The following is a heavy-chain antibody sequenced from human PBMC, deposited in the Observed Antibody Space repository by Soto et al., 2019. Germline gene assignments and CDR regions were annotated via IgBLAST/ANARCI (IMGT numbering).Heavy chain of an antibody. V-gene: IGHV3-9*01. CDR1: GFTFDDYA. Sequence: EVQLVESGGGLVQPGRSLRLSCVASGFTFDDYAMHWVRQTPGKGLEWVSSIDWNGGSTAYADSVKGRFTISRDNARNSLYLQMNSLRPEDTALYYCVKGRGRYFVYFGLDVWGQGTTVTGSS. D-gene: IGHD1-26*01. CDR3: VKGRGRYFVYFGLDV. J-gene: IGHJ6*02. CDR2: IDWNGGST.